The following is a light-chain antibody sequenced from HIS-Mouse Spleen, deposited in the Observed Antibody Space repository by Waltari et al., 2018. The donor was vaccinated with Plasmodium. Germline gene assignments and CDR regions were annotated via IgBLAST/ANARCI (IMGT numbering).Light chain of an antibody. CDR1: ISSIGSNT. CDR3: AAWDDSLNGVV. V-gene: IGLV1-44*01. CDR2: SNN. J-gene: IGLJ2*01. Sequence: QSVLTQPPSASGTPGQRVPLSCSGSISSIGSNTVTWYQQLHGTAPKRLIYSNNQRPSGVPDRFSGSKSGTSASLAISGLQSEDEADYYCAAWDDSLNGVVFAGGTKLTVL.